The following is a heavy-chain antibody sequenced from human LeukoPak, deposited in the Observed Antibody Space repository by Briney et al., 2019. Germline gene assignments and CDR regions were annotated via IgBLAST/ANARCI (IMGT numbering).Heavy chain of an antibody. Sequence: ASVKVSCKASGYTFTSYGISWVRQAPGQGLEWMGWISAYNGNTNYAQKFQGRVTMTRDTSISTAYMELSRLRSDDTAVYYCARDAKWELPSDYWGQGTLVTVSS. CDR2: ISAYNGNT. D-gene: IGHD1-26*01. J-gene: IGHJ4*02. V-gene: IGHV1-18*01. CDR1: GYTFTSYG. CDR3: ARDAKWELPSDY.